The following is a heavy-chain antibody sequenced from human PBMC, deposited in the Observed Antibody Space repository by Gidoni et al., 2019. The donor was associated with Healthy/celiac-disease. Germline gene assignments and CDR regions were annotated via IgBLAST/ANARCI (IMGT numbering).Heavy chain of an antibody. V-gene: IGHV4-59*01. CDR2: IYYSGST. CDR3: ARGGAARPFSINY. D-gene: IGHD6-6*01. Sequence: QVQLQESGPGLVKPSETLSLTCTLSGGSISSYYWSWIRQPPGKGLEWIGYIYYSGSTNYNPSLKSRVTISVDTSKNQFSLKLSSVTAADTAVYYCARGGAARPFSINYWGQGTLVTVSS. CDR1: GGSISSYY. J-gene: IGHJ4*02.